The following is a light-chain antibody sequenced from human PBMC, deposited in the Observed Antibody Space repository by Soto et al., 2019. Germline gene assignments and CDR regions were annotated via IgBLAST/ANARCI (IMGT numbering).Light chain of an antibody. CDR1: SSDVGSYNL. V-gene: IGLV2-23*01. J-gene: IGLJ2*01. CDR2: EGS. CDR3: CSYTGSNSVL. Sequence: QSALTQPASVSGSPGQSITISCTGTSSDVGSYNLVSWYQQYPGRAPKLIIYEGSKRPSGVSNRFSGSKSGNTAYLTISGLQAEDEADYHCCSYTGSNSVLFGGGTKVTVL.